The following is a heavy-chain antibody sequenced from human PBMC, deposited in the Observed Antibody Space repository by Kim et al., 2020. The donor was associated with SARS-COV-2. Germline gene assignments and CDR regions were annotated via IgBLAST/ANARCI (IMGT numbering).Heavy chain of an antibody. V-gene: IGHV3-48*02. Sequence: GRFTISRDNDKNSLYLQMNSLRDEDTAVYYCARVGDGYCSSTSCRRGFDMWGQGTKVTVSS. J-gene: IGHJ3*02. D-gene: IGHD2-2*01. CDR3: ARVGDGYCSSTSCRRGFDM.